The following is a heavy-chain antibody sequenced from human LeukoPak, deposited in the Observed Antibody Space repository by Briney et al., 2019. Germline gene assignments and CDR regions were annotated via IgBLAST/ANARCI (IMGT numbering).Heavy chain of an antibody. J-gene: IGHJ4*02. D-gene: IGHD2/OR15-2a*01. V-gene: IGHV4-34*01. CDR3: ARSHPESFDY. CDR2: INHSGST. CDR1: GGSFSGYY. Sequence: SETLSLTCAVYGGSFSGYYWSWIRQPPGKGLEWIGEINHSGSTNYNPSLKSRVTISVDTSKNQFSLKLSSVTAADTAVYYCARSHPESFDYWGQGTLVTVSS.